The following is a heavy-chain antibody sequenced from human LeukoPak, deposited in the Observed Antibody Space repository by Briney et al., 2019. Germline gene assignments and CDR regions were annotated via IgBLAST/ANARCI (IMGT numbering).Heavy chain of an antibody. Sequence: PGQSLRLSCAASGFTFSSYEMNWVRQAAGKWLEWVSYISSSGSTIYYADSVTGRFTISRDNAKNSLYLQMNSLRAEDTAVYYCARDGDGLIFPTDSRGQGTLVTVSS. CDR1: GFTFSSYE. V-gene: IGHV3-48*03. CDR3: ARDGDGLIFPTDS. CDR2: ISSSGSTI. D-gene: IGHD2-21*01. J-gene: IGHJ4*02.